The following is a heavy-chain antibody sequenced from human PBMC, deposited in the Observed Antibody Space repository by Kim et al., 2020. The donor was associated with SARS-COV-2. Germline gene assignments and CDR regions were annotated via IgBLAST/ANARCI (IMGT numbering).Heavy chain of an antibody. J-gene: IGHJ6*02. V-gene: IGHV3-53*01. CDR3: MAAYYYYGMDV. CDR2: T. Sequence: TYYADSAKGRFTISRDNAKNTLYLQMNSLRAEDTAVYYCMAAYYYYGMDVWGQGTTVTVSS.